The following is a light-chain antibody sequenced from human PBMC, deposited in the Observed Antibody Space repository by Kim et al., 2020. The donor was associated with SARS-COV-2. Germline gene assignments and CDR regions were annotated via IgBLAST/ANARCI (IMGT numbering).Light chain of an antibody. CDR1: SGHINYF. CDR3: ETWDSNIQV. CDR2: VEGSGSY. Sequence: KLPCQLVSGHINYFIAWHQQQPGKAPRFLMKVEGSGSYNKGGGVPDRFSGSRSGADRYLIISNLHSEDEADYYCETWDSNIQVFGGGTQLTVL. J-gene: IGLJ3*02. V-gene: IGLV4-60*03.